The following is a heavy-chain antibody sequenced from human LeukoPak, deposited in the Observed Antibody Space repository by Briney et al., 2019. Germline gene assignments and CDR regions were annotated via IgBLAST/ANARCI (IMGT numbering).Heavy chain of an antibody. J-gene: IGHJ5*02. CDR1: GYSFTSYW. V-gene: IGHV5-51*01. CDR2: IYPGDSDT. CDR3: ARHRAIGVRGVPWVGPNWFDP. Sequence: GESLKISCKGSGYSFTSYWIGWVRQMPGKGLEWMGIIYPGDSDTRYSPSFQDQVTISADKSISTAYLQWSSLKASGTAMYYCARHRAIGVRGVPWVGPNWFDPWGQGTLVTVSS. D-gene: IGHD3-10*01.